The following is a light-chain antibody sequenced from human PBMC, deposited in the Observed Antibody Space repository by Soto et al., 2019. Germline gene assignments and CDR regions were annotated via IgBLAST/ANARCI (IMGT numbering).Light chain of an antibody. CDR3: QSYDSSLSAVV. J-gene: IGLJ2*01. CDR1: SSNIGAGYD. CDR2: GNS. V-gene: IGLV1-40*01. Sequence: QLVLTQPPSVSGAPGQRVTISCTGSSSNIGAGYDVHWYQQLPGTAPKLLIYGNSNRPSGVPDRFSGSKSGTSASLAITGLQAEDEADYYCQSYDSSLSAVVFGGGTKLPS.